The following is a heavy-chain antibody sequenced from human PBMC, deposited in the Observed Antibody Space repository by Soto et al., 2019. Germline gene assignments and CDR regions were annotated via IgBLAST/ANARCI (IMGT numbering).Heavy chain of an antibody. CDR3: ARRYGYAFDI. Sequence: PSETLSLTCVVSGGSLSSYYWSWIRQPPGKGLEWIGYIYYSGSTNYNPSLKSRVTISVDTSKNQFSLKLSSVTAADTAVYYCARRYGYAFDIWGQGTMVTVSS. J-gene: IGHJ3*02. D-gene: IGHD4-17*01. CDR1: GGSLSSYY. CDR2: IYYSGST. V-gene: IGHV4-59*01.